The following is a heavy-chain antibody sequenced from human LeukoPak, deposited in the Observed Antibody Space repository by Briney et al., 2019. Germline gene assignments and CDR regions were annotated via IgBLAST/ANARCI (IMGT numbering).Heavy chain of an antibody. CDR3: ARAQSGHCSSTSCYDYGMDV. Sequence: PGGSLRLSCAASGFTFSSYWMSWVRQAPGKGLEWVANIKQDGSEKYYVDSVKGRFTISRDNAKNSLYLQMNCLRAEDTAVYYCARAQSGHCSSTSCYDYGMDVWGQGTTVTVSS. J-gene: IGHJ6*02. D-gene: IGHD2-2*01. CDR1: GFTFSSYW. CDR2: IKQDGSEK. V-gene: IGHV3-7*01.